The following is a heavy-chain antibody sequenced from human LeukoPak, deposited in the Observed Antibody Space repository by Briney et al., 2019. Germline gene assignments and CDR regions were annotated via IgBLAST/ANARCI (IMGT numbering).Heavy chain of an antibody. V-gene: IGHV6-1*01. CDR1: GDSGSIKSVS. CDR3: VRDFNWAFDY. CDR2: TRYRSTWNT. J-gene: IGHJ4*02. D-gene: IGHD3-16*01. Sequence: SQTLSLTCAISGDSGSIKSVSWSWMRQSPSRGLEYLGRTRYRSTWNTFYSLSVEGRITINADTSRNEVSLRLSSVTPEDTALYYCVRDFNWAFDYWGQGTLVTVSS.